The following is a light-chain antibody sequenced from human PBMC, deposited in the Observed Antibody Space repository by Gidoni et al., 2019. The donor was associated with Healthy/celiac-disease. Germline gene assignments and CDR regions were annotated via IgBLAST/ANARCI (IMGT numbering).Light chain of an antibody. J-gene: IGKJ3*01. CDR3: QQYGSSFT. CDR1: QSVSSSY. Sequence: EIVSTQSPGTLSLSPGERATLSCRASQSVSSSYLAWYQQKPGQAPRLLIYGASSRATGIPDRFSGSGSGTDFTLTISRLEPEDFVVYYCQQYGSSFTFGPXTKVEIK. CDR2: GAS. V-gene: IGKV3-20*01.